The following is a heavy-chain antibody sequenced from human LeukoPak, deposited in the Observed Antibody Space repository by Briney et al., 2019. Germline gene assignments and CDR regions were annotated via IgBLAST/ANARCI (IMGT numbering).Heavy chain of an antibody. CDR3: ARTAWAAAGIRPSPSDY. CDR1: GFTFSDHY. J-gene: IGHJ4*02. CDR2: TRNKANSYTT. Sequence: GGSLRLSCAASGFTFSDHYMDWVRQAPGKGLEWVGRTRNKANSYTTEYAASVKGRFIISRDASKNSLYLQMNSLKTEDTAVYYCARTAWAAAGIRPSPSDYWGQGTLVTVSS. V-gene: IGHV3-72*01. D-gene: IGHD6-13*01.